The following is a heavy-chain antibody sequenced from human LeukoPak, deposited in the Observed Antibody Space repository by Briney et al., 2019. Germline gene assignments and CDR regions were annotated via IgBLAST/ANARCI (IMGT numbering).Heavy chain of an antibody. V-gene: IGHV3-73*01. CDR3: RSTVTTNSYYYGMDV. CDR1: GFTFSGSA. J-gene: IGHJ6*02. CDR2: IRSKVNSYAT. Sequence: GGSLRLSCAASGFTFSGSAMHWVRQASGKGLEWVGRIRSKVNSYATAYAASVKGRFTISRDDSKNTAYLQMNSLKTEDTAVYYCRSTVTTNSYYYGMDVWGQGTTVTVSS. D-gene: IGHD4-17*01.